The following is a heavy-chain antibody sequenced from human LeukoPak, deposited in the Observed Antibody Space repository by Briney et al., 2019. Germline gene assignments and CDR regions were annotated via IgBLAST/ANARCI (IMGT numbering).Heavy chain of an antibody. CDR3: ARWSGYYFY. V-gene: IGHV4-59*01. CDR1: GGSISSYY. D-gene: IGHD3-3*01. J-gene: IGHJ4*02. Sequence: SETLSLTCIVSGGSISSYYWSWIRQPPGKGLEWIGYIDYSGSTNYNPSLKSRVTISVDTSKKQFSLKLSSVTAADTAVYYCARWSGYYFYWGQGTLVTVSS. CDR2: IDYSGST.